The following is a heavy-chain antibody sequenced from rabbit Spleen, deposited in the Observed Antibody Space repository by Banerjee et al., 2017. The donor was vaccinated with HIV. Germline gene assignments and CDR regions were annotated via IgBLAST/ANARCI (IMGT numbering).Heavy chain of an antibody. J-gene: IGHJ4*01. CDR1: GFSFNDDYV. CDR2: ISGGNSGST. Sequence: QEQLEESGGDLVKPEGSLTLPCTASGFSFNDDYVMCWVRQAPGKGLKWIGCISGGNSGSTNYANWAKGRFTVSRASSTTVTLQMTSLTAADTATYFCARDPDRGPNLWGPGTLVTDS. CDR3: ARDPDRGPNL. D-gene: IGHD5-1*01. V-gene: IGHV1S45*01.